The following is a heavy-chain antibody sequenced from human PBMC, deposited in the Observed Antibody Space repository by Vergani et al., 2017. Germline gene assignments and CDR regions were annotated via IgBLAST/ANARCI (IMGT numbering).Heavy chain of an antibody. D-gene: IGHD5-12*01. CDR3: TKGSVYYHDSAGHGYDPYTGFDL. CDR2: IYSCGST. V-gene: IGHV3-66*03. CDR1: GFTVSSNY. J-gene: IGHJ3*01. Sequence: EVQLVESGGGLIQPGGSLRLSCAASGFTVSSNYMSWVRQAPGKGLEWVSVIYSCGSTYYADSVKGRFTISRDNSKNSLFLEMNSLRFEDTAVYFCTKGSVYYHDSAGHGYDPYTGFDLWGQGTLVTVSS.